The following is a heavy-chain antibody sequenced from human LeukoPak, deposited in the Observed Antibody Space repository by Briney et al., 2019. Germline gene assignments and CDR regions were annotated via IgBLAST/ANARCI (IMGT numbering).Heavy chain of an antibody. CDR2: ISSSSSTI. D-gene: IGHD2-15*01. J-gene: IGHJ4*02. CDR3: ARDRGPYCSGGSCYNY. V-gene: IGHV3-48*01. CDR1: GCTFSSYS. Sequence: PGGSLRLSCAASGCTFSSYSMNWVRQAPGKGLEWVSYISSSSSTIYYADSVKGRFTISRDNAKNSLYLQMNRLRAEDTAVYYCARDRGPYCSGGSCYNYWGQGTLVTVSS.